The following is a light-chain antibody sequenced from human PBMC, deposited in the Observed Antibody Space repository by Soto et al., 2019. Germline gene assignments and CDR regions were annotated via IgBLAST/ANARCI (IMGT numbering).Light chain of an antibody. CDR2: GAS. Sequence: VLTQSPGTLSLSPGERATLSCRASQTVSNNYLAWDQQKPGQAPRLLIYGASSRATGIPDRFSGSGSGTDFTLNISRLEPEDFAVYYCQQYGSSISYTFGQGTKLEIK. V-gene: IGKV3-20*01. J-gene: IGKJ2*01. CDR3: QQYGSSISYT. CDR1: QTVSNNY.